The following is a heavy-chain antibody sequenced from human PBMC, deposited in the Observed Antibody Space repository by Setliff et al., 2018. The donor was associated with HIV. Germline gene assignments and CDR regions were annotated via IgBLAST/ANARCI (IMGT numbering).Heavy chain of an antibody. CDR1: GYTFTSYY. D-gene: IGHD2-15*01. CDR2: VIPSTGDT. CDR3: VREARGGYFDY. J-gene: IGHJ4*02. Sequence: ASVKVSCKASGYTFTSYYIHWVRQAPGQGLEWMGIVIPSTGDTNYAQNFQGRVTMTRDTFTNTVYMDLSSLKSEDTAVYYCVREARGGYFDYWGQGTLVTVSS. V-gene: IGHV1-46*01.